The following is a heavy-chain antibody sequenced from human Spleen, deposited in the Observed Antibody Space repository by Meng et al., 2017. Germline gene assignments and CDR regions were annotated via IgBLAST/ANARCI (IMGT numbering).Heavy chain of an antibody. CDR3: ARDEDISAACKPFGEY. D-gene: IGHD6-13*01. Sequence: VRGALSGAAVEECGGSVEVFCRASGYLLSVWCILWVRQAAGQGPESMERIDPKSGDTHYGLKYQGRVPMTGDKSISTDDLELSGLGSDDTAMYDCARDEDISAACKPFGEYWGHGTLVTVSS. CDR1: GYLLSVWC. V-gene: IGHV1-2*06. J-gene: IGHJ4*01. CDR2: IDPKSGDT.